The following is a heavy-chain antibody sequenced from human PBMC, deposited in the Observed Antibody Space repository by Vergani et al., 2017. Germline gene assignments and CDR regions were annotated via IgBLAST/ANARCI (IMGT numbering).Heavy chain of an antibody. J-gene: IGHJ5*02. CDR1: GFTFNEYW. Sequence: EVELVESGGGLVQPGGSLRLSCAASGFTFNEYWMHWARQVPGKGLVWVSGMNGDGDTISYAVSVKGRFTISRDNAKNTLFLQMNSLRAEDTAVYYCARARKFRFGVVWENWFDPWGQGTLVTVSS. D-gene: IGHD3-3*01. CDR3: ARARKFRFGVVWENWFDP. V-gene: IGHV3-74*01. CDR2: MNGDGDTI.